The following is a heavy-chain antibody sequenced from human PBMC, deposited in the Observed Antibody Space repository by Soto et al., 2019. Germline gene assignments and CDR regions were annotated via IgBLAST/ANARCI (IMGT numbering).Heavy chain of an antibody. CDR1: GFTFSPYW. CDR3: GRGGSDSPRGMDV. D-gene: IGHD6-19*01. V-gene: IGHV3-74*01. Sequence: EVQLAESGGGLVQPGGSLRLSCAASGFTFSPYWMHWVRQAPGKGLVWVSRINPDGSSTDYADSVKGRFTISRDNAKNTLYLQMNSLRADDTAVYYCGRGGSDSPRGMDVWGQVTTVTVSS. J-gene: IGHJ6*02. CDR2: INPDGSST.